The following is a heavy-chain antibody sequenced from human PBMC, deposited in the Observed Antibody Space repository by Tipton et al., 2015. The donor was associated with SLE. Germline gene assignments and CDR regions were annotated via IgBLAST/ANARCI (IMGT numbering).Heavy chain of an antibody. CDR2: INHSGST. Sequence: TLSLTCAVYGGSFSGYYWSWIRQPPGKGLEWIGEINHSGSTNYNPSLKSRVTISVDTSKNQFSLKLSSVTAADTAVYYCARDHCTGGVCSYYYYYYGMDVWGQGPTVTVSS. J-gene: IGHJ6*02. D-gene: IGHD2-8*02. CDR1: GGSFSGYY. CDR3: ARDHCTGGVCSYYYYYYGMDV. V-gene: IGHV4-34*01.